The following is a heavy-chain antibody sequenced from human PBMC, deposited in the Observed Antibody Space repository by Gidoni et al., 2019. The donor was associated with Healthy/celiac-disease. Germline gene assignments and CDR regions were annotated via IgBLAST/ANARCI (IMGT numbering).Heavy chain of an antibody. CDR1: GFTFSSYG. V-gene: IGHV3-33*01. D-gene: IGHD3-22*01. CDR3: AREAYYYDSSGYYSPHYFDY. Sequence: QVQLVESGGGVVQPGRSLRLSCAASGFTFSSYGMHWVRQAPGKGLEWVAVIWYDGSNKYYADSVKGRFTISRDNSKNTLYLQMNSLRAEDTAVYYCAREAYYYDSSGYYSPHYFDYWGQGTLVTVSS. J-gene: IGHJ4*02. CDR2: IWYDGSNK.